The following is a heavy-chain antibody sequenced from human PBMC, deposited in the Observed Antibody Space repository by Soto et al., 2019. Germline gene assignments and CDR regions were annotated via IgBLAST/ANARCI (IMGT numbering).Heavy chain of an antibody. CDR1: GFTVSSNY. J-gene: IGHJ6*03. Sequence: GGSLRLSCAASGFTVSSNYMGWVRQAPGKGLEWVSIIQSGSNKYYVDSVKGRFTISRDNAKNTLYLQMNSLRAEDTAVYYCARDGQYCSGGSCYWLIYYYYYMDVWGKGTTVTVSS. D-gene: IGHD2-15*01. CDR3: ARDGQYCSGGSCYWLIYYYYYMDV. CDR2: IQSGSNK. V-gene: IGHV3-66*01.